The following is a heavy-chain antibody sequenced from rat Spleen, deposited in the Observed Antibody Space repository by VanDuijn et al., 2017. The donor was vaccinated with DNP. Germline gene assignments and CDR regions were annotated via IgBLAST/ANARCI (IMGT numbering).Heavy chain of an antibody. CDR3: ARPDA. J-gene: IGHJ2*01. D-gene: IGHD1-6*01. CDR1: GFTLSDYN. CDR2: ISYDGSST. V-gene: IGHV5-7*01. Sequence: EVQLVESGGGLVHPGGSLKLSCTASGFTLSDYNMAWVRQAPKKGLEWVATISYDGSSTDYRDSVKGRFTVSRDNARSTLYLEMDSLRSEDTATYYCARPDAWGQGVMVTVSS.